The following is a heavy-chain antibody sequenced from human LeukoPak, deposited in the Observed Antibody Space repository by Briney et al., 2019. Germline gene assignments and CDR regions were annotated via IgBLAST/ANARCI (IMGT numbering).Heavy chain of an antibody. CDR2: LSGSGGTI. D-gene: IGHD3-22*01. V-gene: IGHV3-23*01. Sequence: GGSLRLSCEASGFTLGNYAMSWVRQAPGKGLEWVSTLSGSGGTIYYADSVKGRFTISRDNSKNTLYLQVNSLRAEDTAIYYCAREIDSSGYQANYFDYWGQGTLVTVSS. CDR3: AREIDSSGYQANYFDY. J-gene: IGHJ4*02. CDR1: GFTLGNYA.